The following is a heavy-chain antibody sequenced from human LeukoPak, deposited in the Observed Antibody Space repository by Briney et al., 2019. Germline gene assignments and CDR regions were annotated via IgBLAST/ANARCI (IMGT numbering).Heavy chain of an antibody. CDR1: GFTFSDYY. CDR3: ARDRGVTMVRGAPNYMDV. CDR2: ISSSDSTI. D-gene: IGHD3-10*01. Sequence: PGGSLRLSCAASGFTFSDYYMSWIRQAPGKGLGWVSCISSSDSTIYYADSVKGRFTISRDNAKNSLYLQMNSLRAEDTAVYYCARDRGVTMVRGAPNYMDVWGKGTTVTVSS. J-gene: IGHJ6*03. V-gene: IGHV3-11*01.